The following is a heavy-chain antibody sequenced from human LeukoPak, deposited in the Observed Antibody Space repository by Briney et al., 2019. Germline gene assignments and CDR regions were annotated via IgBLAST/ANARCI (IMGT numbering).Heavy chain of an antibody. D-gene: IGHD3-9*01. CDR2: ISPSGSIL. V-gene: IGHV3-23*01. CDR1: GFTFPRHG. CDR3: ARDLDWGAFDA. J-gene: IGHJ5*02. Sequence: GGSLRLSCAASGFTFPRHGINWVRQAPGKGLEWVSGISPSGSILYYADSVKGRFTISRDNSKNTVSLQMNSLRAEDTALYYCARDLDWGAFDAWGQGTLVTVSS.